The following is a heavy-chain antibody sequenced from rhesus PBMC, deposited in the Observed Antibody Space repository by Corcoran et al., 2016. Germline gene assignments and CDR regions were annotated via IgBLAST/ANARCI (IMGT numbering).Heavy chain of an antibody. Sequence: QVQLQESGPGLVKPSETLSLTCAVSGYSISSNYWSWIRQPPGKGLEWIGYIYGSSGSTYYNPSLKSRVTISTDTVNNQCSLKRSSVTAAYTAVYYCARVSGSWNDEYFEFWGQGALVTVSS. V-gene: IGHV4-147*01. J-gene: IGHJ1*01. CDR2: IYGSSGST. CDR1: GYSISSNY. CDR3: ARVSGSWNDEYFEF. D-gene: IGHD6-25*01.